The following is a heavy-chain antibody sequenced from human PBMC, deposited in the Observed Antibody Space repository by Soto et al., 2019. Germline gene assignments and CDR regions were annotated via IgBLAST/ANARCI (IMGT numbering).Heavy chain of an antibody. D-gene: IGHD4-17*01. CDR2: MNPNSGNT. Sequence: GASVKVSCKASGYTFTSYDINWVRQATGQGLEWMGWMNPNSGNTGYAQKFQGRVTMTRNTSISTAYMELSSLRSEDTAVYYCASFWDYGDYGINYYYSYLAFGGKGTSVPV. CDR1: GYTFTSYD. CDR3: ASFWDYGDYGINYYYSYLAF. V-gene: IGHV1-8*01. J-gene: IGHJ6*03.